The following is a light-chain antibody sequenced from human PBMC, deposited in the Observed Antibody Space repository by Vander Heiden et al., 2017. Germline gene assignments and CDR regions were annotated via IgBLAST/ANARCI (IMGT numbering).Light chain of an antibody. Sequence: DIVMTQSPDSLAVSLCGRATINCKSSQSVLYSAKNKNYLAWYQQKPGQPPKLLIYWASTRESGVPDRFSGSGSGTDFTLTISSLQAEDVAVYYCQQYYSTPFTFGPGTKVDIK. CDR3: QQYYSTPFT. CDR2: WAS. CDR1: QSVLYSAKNKNY. V-gene: IGKV4-1*01. J-gene: IGKJ3*01.